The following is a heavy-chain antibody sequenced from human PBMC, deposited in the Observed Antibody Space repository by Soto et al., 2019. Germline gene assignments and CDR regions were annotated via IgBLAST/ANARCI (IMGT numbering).Heavy chain of an antibody. Sequence: LRLSCAASGFTFSSYAMSWVRQAPGKGLEWVSAISGSGGSTYYADSVKGRFTISRDNSKNSLYLQMNSLRAEDTAVYYCARLFDYDFWSGSDNAFDIWGQGTMVTVSS. V-gene: IGHV3-23*01. CDR3: ARLFDYDFWSGSDNAFDI. D-gene: IGHD3-3*01. CDR2: ISGSGGST. J-gene: IGHJ3*02. CDR1: GFTFSSYA.